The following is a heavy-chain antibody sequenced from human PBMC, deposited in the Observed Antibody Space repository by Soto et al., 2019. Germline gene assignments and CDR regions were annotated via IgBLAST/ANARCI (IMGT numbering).Heavy chain of an antibody. CDR3: VRARSTHSRPDY. J-gene: IGHJ4*02. CDR1: GFTLSLYI. V-gene: IGHV3-21*01. Sequence: SVSCASSGFTLSLYIMIWVRQPPEKGLEWVASITSSSSYIYYEVSLKGRFNSSRDNDKSSLFLQLDSLRAEDTAVYFCVRARSTHSRPDYSGEGTLVSV. D-gene: IGHD6-13*01. CDR2: ITSSSSYI.